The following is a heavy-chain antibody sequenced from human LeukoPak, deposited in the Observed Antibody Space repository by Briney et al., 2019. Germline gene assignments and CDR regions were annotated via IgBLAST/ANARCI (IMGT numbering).Heavy chain of an antibody. CDR3: AKDVRGYSSSWTYFDY. V-gene: IGHV3-30*18. D-gene: IGHD6-13*01. J-gene: IGHJ4*02. CDR1: GFTFSSYG. Sequence: GRSLRLSCVVSGFTFSSYGMHWVRQAPGKGLEWVAVISYDGSNKYYADSVKGRFTISRDNSKNTLYVQMNSLRGEDTAVYYCAKDVRGYSSSWTYFDYWGQGTLVTVSS. CDR2: ISYDGSNK.